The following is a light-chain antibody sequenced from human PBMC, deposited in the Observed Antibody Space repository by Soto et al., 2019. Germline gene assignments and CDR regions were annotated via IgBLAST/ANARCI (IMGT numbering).Light chain of an antibody. Sequence: DIQMTQSPSSLSASVGDRVTITCRASQHISIYLNWYQQRPGTAPKLLIFAASSLQSGVPSRFSGSGSGTDFTLTISSLQPEDFATYYCQQANSPYTFGQGTKLEIK. J-gene: IGKJ2*01. CDR3: QQANSPYT. V-gene: IGKV1-39*01. CDR2: AAS. CDR1: QHISIY.